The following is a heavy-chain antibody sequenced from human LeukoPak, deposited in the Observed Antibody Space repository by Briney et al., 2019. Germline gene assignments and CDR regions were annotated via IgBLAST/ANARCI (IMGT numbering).Heavy chain of an antibody. D-gene: IGHD2-2*02. CDR1: GFTFSSYA. Sequence: GGSLRLSCAASGFTFSSYAMGWVRQAPGKGLEWVSAISGSGGSTYYADSVKGRFTISRDNSKNTLYLQMNSLRAEDTAVYYCAKYYCSSTSCYTGFYYYGMDVWGQGTTVTVSS. CDR3: AKYYCSSTSCYTGFYYYGMDV. J-gene: IGHJ6*02. CDR2: ISGSGGST. V-gene: IGHV3-23*01.